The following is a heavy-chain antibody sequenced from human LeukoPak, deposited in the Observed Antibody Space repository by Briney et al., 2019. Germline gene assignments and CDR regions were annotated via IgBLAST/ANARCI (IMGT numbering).Heavy chain of an antibody. D-gene: IGHD1-1*01. V-gene: IGHV1-2*02. CDR1: GYTFTSYG. CDR3: ARDKSTRFDY. Sequence: GASVKVSCKASGYTFTSYGISWVRQAPGQGLEWMGWINPNSGGTNYAQKFQGRVTMTRDTSISTAYMELSRLRSDDTAVYYCARDKSTRFDYWGQGTLVTVSS. CDR2: INPNSGGT. J-gene: IGHJ4*02.